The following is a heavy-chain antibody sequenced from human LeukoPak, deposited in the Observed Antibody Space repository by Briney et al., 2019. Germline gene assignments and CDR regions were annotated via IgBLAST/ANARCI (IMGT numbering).Heavy chain of an antibody. CDR1: GFTFSSYG. J-gene: IGHJ4*02. D-gene: IGHD3-10*01. CDR2: IRYDGSNK. Sequence: PGGSLRLSCAASGFTFSSYGMHWVRQAPGKGLEWVAFIRYDGSNKYYADSVKGRFTISRDNSKNTLYLQMNSLRAEDTAVYYCAKDFGSGSYVGTKAIDYWGQGTLVTVSS. V-gene: IGHV3-30*02. CDR3: AKDFGSGSYVGTKAIDY.